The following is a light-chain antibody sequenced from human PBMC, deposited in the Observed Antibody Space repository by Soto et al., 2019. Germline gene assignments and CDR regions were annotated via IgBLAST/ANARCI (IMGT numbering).Light chain of an antibody. Sequence: MMMTQSPATFSVSPGARVTLSCRTSHSVNSHVAWYQQKPGQAPRLLLYGASTRATGIPARLSGSGFGTEFTLTISSLQSEDFAVYYCQQYKNWPLFGQGTRLEIK. V-gene: IGKV3-15*01. CDR1: HSVNSH. CDR2: GAS. CDR3: QQYKNWPL. J-gene: IGKJ5*01.